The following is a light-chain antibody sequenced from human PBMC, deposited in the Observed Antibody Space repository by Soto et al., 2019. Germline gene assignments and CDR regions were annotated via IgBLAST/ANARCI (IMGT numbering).Light chain of an antibody. CDR3: QQYGSSGT. CDR1: QSISSW. CDR2: QAS. V-gene: IGKV1-5*03. J-gene: IGKJ1*01. Sequence: DTQMTQSPATVSASVGDRDTITCRASQSISSWLAWYQQKPGKAPKLLIYQASSLQSGVPSRFSGSGSETEFTLTISSLLPDDFAVYYCQQYGSSGTSGQGAKADIK.